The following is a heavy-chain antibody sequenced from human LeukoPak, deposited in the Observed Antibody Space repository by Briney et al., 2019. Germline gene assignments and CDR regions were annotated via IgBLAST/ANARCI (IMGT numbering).Heavy chain of an antibody. Sequence: GGSLRLSCAASGFTFSDYSMNWVRQAPGKGLEWVSYIGLSSGARYYADSVKGRLSISSDNAKNSLSLQMNSLRADDTAVYYCARDHNYAFDYWGQGILVTVSS. V-gene: IGHV3-11*04. J-gene: IGHJ4*02. CDR1: GFTFSDYS. CDR3: ARDHNYAFDY. D-gene: IGHD5-18*01. CDR2: IGLSSGAR.